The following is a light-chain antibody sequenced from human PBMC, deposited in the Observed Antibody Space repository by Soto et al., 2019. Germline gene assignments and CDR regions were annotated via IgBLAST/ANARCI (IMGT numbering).Light chain of an antibody. V-gene: IGKV2-30*02. CDR3: IQGTHWPRS. CDR1: QSLVHSDGNTY. J-gene: IGKJ4*01. CDR2: KVS. Sequence: DVVVTQSPDSLPVTLGQPASISCRSSQSLVHSDGNTYLNWFHQRPGQSPRRLIYKVSNRDSGVPDRFSGSGSGTDFTLKISRVEAEDVGVYYCIQGTHWPRSFGGGTKVETK.